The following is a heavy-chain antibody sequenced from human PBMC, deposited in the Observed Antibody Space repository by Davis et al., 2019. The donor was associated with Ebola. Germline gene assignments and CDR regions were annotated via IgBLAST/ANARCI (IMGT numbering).Heavy chain of an antibody. J-gene: IGHJ6*03. CDR2: TRNKAKSYTT. D-gene: IGHD3-10*01. CDR1: GFTFSDHY. V-gene: IGHV3-72*01. CDR3: ARAASYRNYYYMDV. Sequence: GESLKISCAVSGFTFSDHYMGWVRQAPGKGLEWVGRTRNKAKSYTTEYAASVKGRFSISRDDSKNSLYLQMNSLKTEDTAVYHCARAASYRNYYYMDVWGKGTTVTVSS.